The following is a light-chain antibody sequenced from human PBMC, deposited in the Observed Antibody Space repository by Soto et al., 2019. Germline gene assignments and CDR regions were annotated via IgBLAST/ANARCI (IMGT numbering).Light chain of an antibody. J-gene: IGLJ1*01. CDR1: SSDVGAYIF. V-gene: IGLV2-14*03. Sequence: QSVLTQPASVSGSPGQSITISCTGTSSDVGAYIFVSWYQQHPGKAPKLMIYDIINRPSGVSNRFSGSKSGNTASLTISGLQAEDEADYYCVSFTTSRSYVF. CDR3: VSFTTSRSYV. CDR2: DII.